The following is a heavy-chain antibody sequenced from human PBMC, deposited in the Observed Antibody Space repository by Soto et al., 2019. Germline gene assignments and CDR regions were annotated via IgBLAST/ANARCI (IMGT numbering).Heavy chain of an antibody. CDR2: SYYSGST. J-gene: IGHJ4*01. V-gene: IGHV4-59*01. CDR3: ARVSGYGYGSFDY. CDR1: GGSISSYY. Sequence: PSETLSLTCTVSGGSISSYYWSWIRQPPGKGLEWIGYSYYSGSTNYNPSLKSRVTISVDTSKNQFSLKLSSVTAADTAVYYCARVSGYGYGSFDYWGPGTLVTVSS. D-gene: IGHD5-18*01.